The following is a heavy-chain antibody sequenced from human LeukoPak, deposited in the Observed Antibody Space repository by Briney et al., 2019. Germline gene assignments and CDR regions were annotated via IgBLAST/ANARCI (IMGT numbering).Heavy chain of an antibody. Sequence: PSETLSLTCTVSGGSISRYYWSWIRQPPGKGLEWIGYKDYSGSTNYNRSLKSRVTISVDTSKNQFSLKLSSVTAADTAVYYCARGIYWFDPWGQGTLVTVSS. J-gene: IGHJ5*02. CDR3: ARGIYWFDP. CDR2: KDYSGST. CDR1: GGSISRYY. V-gene: IGHV4-59*08.